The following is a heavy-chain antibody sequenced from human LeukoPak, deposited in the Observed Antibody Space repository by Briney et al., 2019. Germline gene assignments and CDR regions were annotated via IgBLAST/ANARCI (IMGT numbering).Heavy chain of an antibody. V-gene: IGHV1-2*06. CDR1: GYTFTGYY. CDR2: INPNSGGT. J-gene: IGHJ6*02. Sequence: ASVKVSCKASGYTFTGYYMHWVRQAPGQGLEWMGRINPNSGGTNYAQKFQGRVTMTRDTSISTAYMELSRLRSDDTAVYYCARLYLRAYYDSSGRSSQRLLGGMDVWGQGTTVTVSS. D-gene: IGHD3-22*01. CDR3: ARLYLRAYYDSSGRSSQRLLGGMDV.